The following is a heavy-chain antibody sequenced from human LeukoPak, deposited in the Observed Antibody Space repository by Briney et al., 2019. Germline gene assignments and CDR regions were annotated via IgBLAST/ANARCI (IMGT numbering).Heavy chain of an antibody. J-gene: IGHJ2*01. CDR2: ITTSGRYI. V-gene: IGHV3-21*04. D-gene: IGHD2-2*01. CDR1: PLTFSSYT. Sequence: KAGGPLRLSCAASPLTFSSYTLNWVRQAPGKGLEWVSSITTSGRYIYYADSVKGRFTISRDNAINSLYLQMNSLRAEDTALYYCAKSPPARAGGYFDLWGRGTLVTVSS. CDR3: AKSPPARAGGYFDL.